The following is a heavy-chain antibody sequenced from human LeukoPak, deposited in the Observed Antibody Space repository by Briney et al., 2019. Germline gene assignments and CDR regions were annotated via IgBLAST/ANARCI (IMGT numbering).Heavy chain of an antibody. D-gene: IGHD3-16*01. CDR3: ARVGGGLSPALDY. CDR1: GFTFSTYS. J-gene: IGHJ4*02. V-gene: IGHV3-21*01. Sequence: GSLRLSCAASGFTFSTYSMNWVRQAPGKGLEWVSSISRSSSYIYYADSMKGRFTISRDNAKNSLYLQMNSLRAEDTAVYYCARVGGGLSPALDYWGQGTLVTVSS. CDR2: ISRSSSYI.